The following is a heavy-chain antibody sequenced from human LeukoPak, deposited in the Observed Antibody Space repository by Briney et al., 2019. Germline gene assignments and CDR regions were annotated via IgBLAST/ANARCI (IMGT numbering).Heavy chain of an antibody. CDR2: ISYDGSYK. Sequence: PGGSLRLSCAASGFTFSSYAMHWVRQAPGKGLEWVALISYDGSYKYYADSVKGRFTISRDISQNTLYLQMNSLRAEDTAVYYCATQAMDIAAYDAFDIWGQGTMVTVSS. J-gene: IGHJ3*02. V-gene: IGHV3-30*04. CDR3: ATQAMDIAAYDAFDI. CDR1: GFTFSSYA. D-gene: IGHD6-13*01.